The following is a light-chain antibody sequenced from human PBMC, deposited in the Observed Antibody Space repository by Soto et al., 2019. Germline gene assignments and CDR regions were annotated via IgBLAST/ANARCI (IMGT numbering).Light chain of an antibody. J-gene: IGKJ4*01. Sequence: EMVLTRSPATLYLSPGERATLSCRASQSVGNNLAWYQQKPGQAPGLLIYEASTRATGIPARFSGSGSGTDFTLTISSLEPEDFAVYYCQQNAHWPLTIGGGTKVEIK. CDR1: QSVGNN. V-gene: IGKV3-11*01. CDR2: EAS. CDR3: QQNAHWPLT.